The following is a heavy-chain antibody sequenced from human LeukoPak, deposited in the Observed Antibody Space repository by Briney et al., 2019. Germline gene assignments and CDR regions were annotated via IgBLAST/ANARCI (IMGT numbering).Heavy chain of an antibody. J-gene: IGHJ6*03. D-gene: IGHD1-26*01. V-gene: IGHV4-39*07. CDR3: ARTLVYSGSYYDYYYYMDV. Sequence: SETLSLTCTVSGGSISSSSYYWGWIRQPRGKGLEWIGSIYYSGSTYYDPSLKSRVTISVDTSKNQLSLKLSSVTAADTAVYYCARTLVYSGSYYDYYYYMDVWGKGTTVTVSS. CDR2: IYYSGST. CDR1: GGSISSSSYY.